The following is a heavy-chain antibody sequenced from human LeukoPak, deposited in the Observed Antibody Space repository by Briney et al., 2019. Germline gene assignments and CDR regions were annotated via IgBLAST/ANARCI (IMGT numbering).Heavy chain of an antibody. CDR2: IRYDGSNK. CDR1: GFTFSRYG. J-gene: IGHJ5*02. V-gene: IGHV3-30*02. D-gene: IGHD1-20*01. Sequence: PGGSLRLSCAASGFTFSRYGMHWVRQAPGKGLEGVAFIRYDGSNKYYADSVKGRFTISRDNSKNTLYLQMNGLRPEDTAVYYCAKDYGVTGTGGAWLDPWGQGTLVTVSS. CDR3: AKDYGVTGTGGAWLDP.